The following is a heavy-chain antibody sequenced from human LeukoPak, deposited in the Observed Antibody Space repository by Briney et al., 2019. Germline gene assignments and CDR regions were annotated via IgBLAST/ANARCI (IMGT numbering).Heavy chain of an antibody. D-gene: IGHD4-17*01. J-gene: IGHJ4*02. CDR2: ISPNLGTA. CDR3: ARFLATSDYGDYGATGY. V-gene: IGHV1-69*05. CDR1: EGTFSSYA. Sequence: ASVKVSCKASEGTFSSYAISWMRQAPGQWLEWMGGISPNLGTANYAQKFQGRVTVTTDESTSTAYMELSSLRAEDTAVYCCARFLATSDYGDYGATGYWGQGALVSVSS.